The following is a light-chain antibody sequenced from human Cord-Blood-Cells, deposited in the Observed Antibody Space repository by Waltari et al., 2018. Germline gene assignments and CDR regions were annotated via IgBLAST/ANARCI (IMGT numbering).Light chain of an antibody. CDR2: WAS. V-gene: IGKV4-1*01. Sequence: DIVMTQSPDSLAVSLGERASINCKSSQSVLHSSNNKNYLAWYQQKPGQPPKLRIYWASTREAGVPDRFSGSESGTDFTLTNSSLQAEDVAVYYCQQYYSTPPYTCCQGTMLEIK. J-gene: IGKJ2*01. CDR3: QQYYSTPPYT. CDR1: QSVLHSSNNKNY.